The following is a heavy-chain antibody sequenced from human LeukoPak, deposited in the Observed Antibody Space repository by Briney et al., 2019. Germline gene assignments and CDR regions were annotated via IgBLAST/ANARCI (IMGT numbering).Heavy chain of an antibody. CDR3: ARAGSGYSFDI. CDR1: GDSINSLDL. D-gene: IGHD3-22*01. V-gene: IGHV4-59*11. Sequence: SGTLSLTCTVSGDSINSLDLWSWARQPPGKGLEWIGYIYNSGGTNYNPSLKSRVTISVDTSKNQFSLKLSSVTAADTAVYYCARAGSGYSFDIWGQGTMVTVSS. J-gene: IGHJ3*02. CDR2: IYNSGGT.